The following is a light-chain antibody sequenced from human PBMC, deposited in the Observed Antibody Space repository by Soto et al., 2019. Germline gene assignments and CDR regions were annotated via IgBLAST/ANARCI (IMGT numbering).Light chain of an antibody. J-gene: IGKJ2*01. Sequence: EIVLTQSPATLSLSPGERATLSCRASQSVETFLAWYQQKPGQAPRLVIYDASNSATGIPARFSGSGSGTDFTLTISSLEPEDFAFYYCHQRSHWPRTFGQGTKLEIK. CDR3: HQRSHWPRT. CDR1: QSVETF. V-gene: IGKV3-11*01. CDR2: DAS.